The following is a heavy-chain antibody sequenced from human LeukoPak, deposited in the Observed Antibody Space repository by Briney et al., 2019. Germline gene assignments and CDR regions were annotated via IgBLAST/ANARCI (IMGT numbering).Heavy chain of an antibody. CDR3: AREGEQWSEPYNWFDP. Sequence: GGSLRLSCAASGFTFGSFGIHWVRQAPGKGLEWVAFIRYDGSNKYYADSVKGRFTISRGNSKNTLYLQMNSLRAEDTAVYYCAREGEQWSEPYNWFDPWGQGTLVTVSS. J-gene: IGHJ5*02. CDR2: IRYDGSNK. CDR1: GFTFGSFG. D-gene: IGHD6-19*01. V-gene: IGHV3-30*02.